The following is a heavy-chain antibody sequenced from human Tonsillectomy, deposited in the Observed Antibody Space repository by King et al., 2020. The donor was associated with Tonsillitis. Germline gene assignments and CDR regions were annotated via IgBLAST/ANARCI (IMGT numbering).Heavy chain of an antibody. CDR1: GFIFSTHN. V-gene: IGHV3-21*01. CDR3: ARRAADRGVDY. J-gene: IGHJ4*02. D-gene: IGHD3-22*01. Sequence: VQLVESGGGLVKPGGSLRLSCAASGFIFSTHNMVWVRQTAERGLEWVAYINSGGTSIYYADSVRGRFTISRDNDKRSVYLQMDSLRVEDTALYYCARRAADRGVDYWGRGTLVTVSS. CDR2: INSGGTSI.